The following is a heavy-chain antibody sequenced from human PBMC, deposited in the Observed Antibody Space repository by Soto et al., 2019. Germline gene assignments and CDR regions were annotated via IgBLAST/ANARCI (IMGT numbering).Heavy chain of an antibody. CDR1: GFTFSSYG. D-gene: IGHD3-16*01. V-gene: IGHV3-33*01. J-gene: IGHJ4*02. Sequence: QVQLVESGGGVVQPGRSLRLSCAASGFTFSSYGMHWVRQAPGKGLEWVAVIWYDGSNKYYADSVKGRFTISRDNSKNTLYLQMNILRDEARVVYYCASGRRGVMRYWGQGTLVTVSS. CDR3: ASGRRGVMRY. CDR2: IWYDGSNK.